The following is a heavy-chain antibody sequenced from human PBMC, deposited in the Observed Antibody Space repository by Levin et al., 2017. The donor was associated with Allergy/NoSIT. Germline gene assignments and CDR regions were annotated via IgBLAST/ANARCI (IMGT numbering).Heavy chain of an antibody. V-gene: IGHV3-7*01. D-gene: IGHD6-19*01. CDR2: IKEDGSWK. Sequence: AGGSLRLSCAASGFTLSSYWMSWVRQAPGKGLEWVANIKEDGSWKFYVDSVKGRFTVSRDNAKNSLYLQMNSLRAEDTAVYYCARMVHRIGWSEYFQHWGQGTLVTVSS. CDR1: GFTLSSYW. CDR3: ARMVHRIGWSEYFQH. J-gene: IGHJ1*01.